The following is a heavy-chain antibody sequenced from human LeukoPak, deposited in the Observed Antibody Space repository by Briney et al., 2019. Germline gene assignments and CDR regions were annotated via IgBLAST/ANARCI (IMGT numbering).Heavy chain of an antibody. J-gene: IGHJ4*02. CDR2: INPSGGST. CDR3: ARDLSQQLVVDY. V-gene: IGHV1-46*01. CDR1: GYTFSSYY. Sequence: ASVKVSCKASGYTFSSYYMHWVRQAPGQGLEWMGIINPSGGSTSYAQKFQGRVTMTRDTSTSTVYMELSSLRSEDTAVYYCARDLSQQLVVDYWGQGTLVTVSS. D-gene: IGHD6-6*01.